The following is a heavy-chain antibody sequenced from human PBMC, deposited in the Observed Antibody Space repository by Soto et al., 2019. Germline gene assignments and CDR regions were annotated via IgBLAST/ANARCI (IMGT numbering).Heavy chain of an antibody. CDR2: ISGSGGGT. Sequence: ELELSESGGDLVQPGGSLRVSCAGSGFTFSGYAMAWVRQAPGKGLEWVATISGSGGGTYYADSVKGRFTISRDNSKSMLHLQMNSLRAEDTAVYYCAKYLWTTVTNFAHWGQGTLVSVSS. CDR1: GFTFSGYA. CDR3: AKYLWTTVTNFAH. D-gene: IGHD4-17*01. V-gene: IGHV3-23*01. J-gene: IGHJ4*02.